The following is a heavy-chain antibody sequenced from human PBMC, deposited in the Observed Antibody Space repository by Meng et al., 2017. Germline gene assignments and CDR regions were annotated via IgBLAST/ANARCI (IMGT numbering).Heavy chain of an antibody. CDR1: GFTFSSHV. CDR2: VFYDGANK. Sequence: GALRLSCATSGFTFSSHVMHWVRQAPGKGLEWVAIVFYDGANKYADSVKGRFTISRDNSMNTLSLQMNSLATDDTAVYFCARGNRGTSDAFDIWGQGTRVTVSS. V-gene: IGHV3-30*04. CDR3: ARGNRGTSDAFDI. J-gene: IGHJ3*02.